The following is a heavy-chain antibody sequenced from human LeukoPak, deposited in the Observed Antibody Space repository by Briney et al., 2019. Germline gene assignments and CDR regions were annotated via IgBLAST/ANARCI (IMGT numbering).Heavy chain of an antibody. CDR2: IYYSGST. D-gene: IGHD6-19*01. CDR3: ARHGTDGWFNFDY. CDR1: GGSISSSSYY. V-gene: IGHV4-39*01. J-gene: IGHJ4*02. Sequence: PSETLSLTCTVSGGSISSSSYYWGWIRQPPGKGLEWIGSIYYSGSTYYNPSLKSRVTISVDTSKNQFSLKLSSVTAADTAVYYCARHGTDGWFNFDYWGQGTLVTVSS.